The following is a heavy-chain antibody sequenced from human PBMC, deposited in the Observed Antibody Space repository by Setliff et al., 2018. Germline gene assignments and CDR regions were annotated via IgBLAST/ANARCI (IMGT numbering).Heavy chain of an antibody. Sequence: SETLSLTCAVYGGSFSGYYWSWIRQPPGKGLEWIGEINHTGSTNYSPSLKSRVTISVDTSKNQFSLKLTSVTAADTAVYYCARGYCSSPSCFFAGCFDPWGRGTLVTVSS. J-gene: IGHJ5*02. V-gene: IGHV4-34*01. CDR3: ARGYCSSPSCFFAGCFDP. CDR1: GGSFSGYY. D-gene: IGHD2-2*01. CDR2: INHTGST.